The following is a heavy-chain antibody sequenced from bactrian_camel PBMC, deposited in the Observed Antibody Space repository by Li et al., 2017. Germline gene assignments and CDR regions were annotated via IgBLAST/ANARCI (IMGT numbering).Heavy chain of an antibody. V-gene: IGHV3S53*01. CDR1: GYTSTTSC. CDR2: IDRDGRA. D-gene: IGHD7*01. CDR3: AADRTGTGDCYAPLTSVPMFHY. J-gene: IGHJ4*01. Sequence: VQLVESGGGSVQAGESRRLSCVTSGYTSTTSCVAWVRQAPGKQREGVVSIDRDGRATYADSVKGRFTISQDNAKNTVYLQMNSLQSEDTAVYYCAADRTGTGDCYAPLTSVPMFHYRGRGTQVTVS.